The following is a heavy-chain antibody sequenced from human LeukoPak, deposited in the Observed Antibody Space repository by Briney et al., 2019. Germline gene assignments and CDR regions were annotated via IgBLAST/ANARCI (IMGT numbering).Heavy chain of an antibody. CDR1: GGSISSYY. Sequence: PSETLSLTCTVSGGSISSYYWNWIRKSPGQGQGWIGYIYFNGYTNYNPSLKSRVTISVDTSKNHFSLKLSSVTAADTAVYYCARSARGEVYDYLGQGTLVTVSS. CDR2: IYFNGYT. CDR3: ARSARGEVYDY. D-gene: IGHD3-16*01. V-gene: IGHV4-59*12. J-gene: IGHJ4*02.